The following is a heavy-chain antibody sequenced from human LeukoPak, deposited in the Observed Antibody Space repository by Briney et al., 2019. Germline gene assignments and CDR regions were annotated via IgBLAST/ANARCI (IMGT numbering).Heavy chain of an antibody. Sequence: SQTLSLTCAVSGGSVSSGSYYWSWIRQPPGKGLEWIGYIYYSGSTNYNPSLKSRVTISVDTSKNQFSLKLSSVTAADTAVYYCARVRVLTGYYLFDYWGQGTLVTVSS. D-gene: IGHD3-9*01. V-gene: IGHV4-61*01. CDR2: IYYSGST. CDR1: GGSVSSGSYY. CDR3: ARVRVLTGYYLFDY. J-gene: IGHJ4*02.